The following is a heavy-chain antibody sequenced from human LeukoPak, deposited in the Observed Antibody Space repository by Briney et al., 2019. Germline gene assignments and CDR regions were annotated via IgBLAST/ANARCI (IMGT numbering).Heavy chain of an antibody. CDR1: GLTFSDYY. J-gene: IGHJ6*02. CDR3: MTSRYCYGGTCNSDYFYFGLDV. CDR2: ISTSSTYT. D-gene: IGHD2-15*01. V-gene: IGHV3-11*06. Sequence: GGSLRLSCAASGLTFSDYYMTWIRQVPGKGLEWVSYISTSSTYTNYADSVKGRFTISRDNAKNSLYLQMNSLRVEDTAVYYCMTSRYCYGGTCNSDYFYFGLDVWGQGTTVTVSS.